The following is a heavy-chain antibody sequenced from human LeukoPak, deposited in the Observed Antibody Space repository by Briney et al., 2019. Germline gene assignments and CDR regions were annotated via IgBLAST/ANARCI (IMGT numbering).Heavy chain of an antibody. D-gene: IGHD5-18*01. CDR1: GGTFSSYA. V-gene: IGHV1-69*05. CDR2: IIPIFGTA. J-gene: IGHJ4*02. Sequence: GASVKVSCKASGGTFSSYAISWVRQAPGQGLEWMGGIIPIFGTANYAQKFQGRVTITTDESTSTAYMELSSLRSEDTAVYYCQRTKEYSYGPFFDYWGQGTLVTVSS. CDR3: QRTKEYSYGPFFDY.